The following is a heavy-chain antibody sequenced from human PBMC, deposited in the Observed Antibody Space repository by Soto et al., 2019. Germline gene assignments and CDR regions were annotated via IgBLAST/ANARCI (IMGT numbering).Heavy chain of an antibody. Sequence: QIQLVQFGGEVARPGASVTVSCEASGYIFTTYGLSWVRQTPAHGLEWMGWISADSGYTQYAQFFQGRVTMTRDTSRNTGYMTLRHLTSDDTGIYYCARDRPPGSLYGMDAWGQGTAVTVSS. CDR3: ARDRPPGSLYGMDA. CDR1: GYIFTTYG. CDR2: ISADSGYT. J-gene: IGHJ6*02. V-gene: IGHV1-18*01.